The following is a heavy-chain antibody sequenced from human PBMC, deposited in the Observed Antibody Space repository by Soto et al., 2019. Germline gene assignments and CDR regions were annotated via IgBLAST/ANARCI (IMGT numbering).Heavy chain of an antibody. V-gene: IGHV3-64*01. CDR3: ARARGADYDY. J-gene: IGHJ4*02. Sequence: EVQLVESGGGLVRPGGSLRLSCAASGFTFSSYAMHWVRQAPGKGLEYVSAISSNGGSTYYANSVKGRFTISRDNSKNTLYLQMGSLRAEDKAVYYCARARGADYDYWGQGTLVTVSS. D-gene: IGHD1-26*01. CDR2: ISSNGGST. CDR1: GFTFSSYA.